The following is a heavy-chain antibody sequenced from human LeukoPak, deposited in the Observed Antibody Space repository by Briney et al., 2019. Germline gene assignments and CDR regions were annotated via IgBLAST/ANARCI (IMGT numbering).Heavy chain of an antibody. V-gene: IGHV3-48*03. Sequence: GGPLRLSCAASGFTFSSYEMNCVRQAPGKGLEGVSYISSSGSTIYYADSVKGRFTISRDNAKNSLYLQMNSLRAEDTAVYYCARGRAVTTSEGDIWGQGTMVTVSS. D-gene: IGHD4-17*01. CDR2: ISSSGSTI. CDR1: GFTFSSYE. CDR3: ARGRAVTTSEGDI. J-gene: IGHJ3*02.